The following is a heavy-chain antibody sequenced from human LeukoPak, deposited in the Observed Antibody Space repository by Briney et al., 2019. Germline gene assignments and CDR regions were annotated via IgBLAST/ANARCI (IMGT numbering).Heavy chain of an antibody. CDR1: GFTFSSYA. V-gene: IGHV3-23*01. CDR3: ARDGSPEMATANFDY. D-gene: IGHD5-24*01. CDR2: LIDSGGST. Sequence: GGSLRLSCAASGFTFSSYAMSWVRQAPGKGLEWVSTLIDSGGSTYYADSVKGRFTISRDNSKNTLYLQMNSLRAEDTAVYYCARDGSPEMATANFDYWGQGTLVTVSS. J-gene: IGHJ4*02.